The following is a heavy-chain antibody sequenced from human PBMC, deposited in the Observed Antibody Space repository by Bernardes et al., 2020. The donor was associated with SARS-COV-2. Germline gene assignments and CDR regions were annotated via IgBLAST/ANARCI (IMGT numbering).Heavy chain of an antibody. CDR2: MSPNSGNT. CDR1: GYTLTAYD. Sequence: ASVKVSCETSGYTLTAYDISWVREASGQGLEWLGWMSPNSGNTGYAQKFQGRLTMTRDTSISTAYMELTSLTSDDTAIYFCAIMMVGPTNYYYYYGMDVWGQGTTVTVSS. V-gene: IGHV1-8*01. J-gene: IGHJ6*02. D-gene: IGHD1-26*01. CDR3: AIMMVGPTNYYYYYGMDV.